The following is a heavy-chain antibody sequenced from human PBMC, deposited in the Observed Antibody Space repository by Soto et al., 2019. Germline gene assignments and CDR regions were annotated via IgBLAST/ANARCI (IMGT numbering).Heavy chain of an antibody. CDR3: ARDLGLETDSYEDYYYYYGMDV. J-gene: IGHJ6*02. V-gene: IGHV4-61*01. Sequence: SETLSLTCTVSGGSVSSGSYYWSWIRQPPGKGLEWIGYIYYSGSTNYNPSLKSRVTIYVDTSKNQFSLKLSSVTAADTAVYYCARDLGLETDSYEDYYYYYGMDVWGQGTTVTVSS. CDR2: IYYSGST. D-gene: IGHD5-18*01. CDR1: GGSVSSGSYY.